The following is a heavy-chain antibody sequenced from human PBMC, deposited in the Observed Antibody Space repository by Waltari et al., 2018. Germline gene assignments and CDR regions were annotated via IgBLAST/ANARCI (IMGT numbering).Heavy chain of an antibody. CDR2: ISYDGSNK. D-gene: IGHD2-21*02. V-gene: IGHV3-30-3*01. CDR3: ARGGVTDY. Sequence: QVQLVESGGGVVQPGRSLRLSCAASGFTFSSYAMHWVRQAPGQGLEWVAVISYDGSNKYYADSVKGRFTISRDNSKNTLYLQMNSLRAEDTAVYYCARGGVTDYWGQGTLVTVSS. J-gene: IGHJ4*02. CDR1: GFTFSSYA.